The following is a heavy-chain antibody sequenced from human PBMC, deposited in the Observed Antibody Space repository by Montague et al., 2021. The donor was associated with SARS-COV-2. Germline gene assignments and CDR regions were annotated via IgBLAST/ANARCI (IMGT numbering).Heavy chain of an antibody. J-gene: IGHJ5*02. Sequence: SETLSLTCTVSGGSISTYYWSWIRQPPGKGLGWIGYIYYSGTANYNPSLKSRVTISVDTSKNQFSLKVRSVTAADTAVYYCARLVGGRETRFDPWGQGTLVTVSS. CDR2: IYYSGTA. CDR3: ARLVGGRETRFDP. V-gene: IGHV4-59*08. CDR1: GGSISTYY. D-gene: IGHD3-10*01.